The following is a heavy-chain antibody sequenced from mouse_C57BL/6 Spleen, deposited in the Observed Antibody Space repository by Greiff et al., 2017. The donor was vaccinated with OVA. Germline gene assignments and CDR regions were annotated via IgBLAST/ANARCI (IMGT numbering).Heavy chain of an antibody. CDR2: IYTGDGDT. CDR1: GYAFSSSW. J-gene: IGHJ3*01. V-gene: IGHV1-82*01. Sequence: QVQLQQSGPELVKPGASVKISCKASGYAFSSSWMNWVKQRPGKGLEWIGRIYTGDGDTNYNGKFKGKATLTADKSSSTAYMQLSSLTSEDSAVYFCARYSNYDGGFAYWGQGTLVTVSA. CDR3: ARYSNYDGGFAY. D-gene: IGHD2-5*01.